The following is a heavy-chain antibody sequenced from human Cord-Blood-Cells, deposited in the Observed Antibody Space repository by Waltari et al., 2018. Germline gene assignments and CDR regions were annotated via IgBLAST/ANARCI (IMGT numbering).Heavy chain of an antibody. CDR2: MNPNSGNT. CDR3: ARVFSSSWYYYYYGMDV. V-gene: IGHV1-8*01. J-gene: IGHJ6*02. Sequence: QVQLVQSGAEVKKPGASVKVSCKASGYTFTSYDINWVRQATGPGLEWMGWMNPNSGNTGYAQKFQGRVTMTRNTSISTAYMELSSLRSEDTAVYYCARVFSSSWYYYYYGMDVWGQGTTVTVSS. D-gene: IGHD6-13*01. CDR1: GYTFTSYD.